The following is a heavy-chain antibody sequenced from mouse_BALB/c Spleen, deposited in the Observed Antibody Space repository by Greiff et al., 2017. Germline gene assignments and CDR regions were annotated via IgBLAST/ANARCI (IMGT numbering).Heavy chain of an antibody. V-gene: IGHV5-6-5*01. D-gene: IGHD2-1*01. CDR1: GFTFSSYA. Sequence: EVHLVESGGGLVKPGGSLKLSCAASGFTFSSYAMSWVRQTPEKRLEWVASISSGGSTYYPDSVKGRFTISRDNARNILYLQMSSLRSEDTAMYYCARGGYGNLYAMDYWGQGTSVTVSS. CDR2: ISSGGST. J-gene: IGHJ4*01. CDR3: ARGGYGNLYAMDY.